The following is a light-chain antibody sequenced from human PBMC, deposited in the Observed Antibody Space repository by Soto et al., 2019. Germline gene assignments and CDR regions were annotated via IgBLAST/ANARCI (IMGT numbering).Light chain of an antibody. CDR1: SSDVGNYNL. CDR3: CSYAGTSTYV. CDR2: EGS. Sequence: QSARTKPASVSGSPGQSITISCTGTSSDVGNYNLVSWYQQHPGKAPKLMIYEGSKRPSGVSNRFSGSKSGNTASLTISGLQAEDEADYFCCSYAGTSTYVFGTGTKVTVL. J-gene: IGLJ1*01. V-gene: IGLV2-23*01.